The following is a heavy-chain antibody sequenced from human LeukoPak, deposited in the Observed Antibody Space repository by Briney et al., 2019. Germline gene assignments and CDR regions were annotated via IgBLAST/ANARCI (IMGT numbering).Heavy chain of an antibody. J-gene: IGHJ6*03. CDR2: MNPNSGNT. CDR1: GHTFTSYD. V-gene: IGHV1-8*03. D-gene: IGHD3-3*01. Sequence: ASVKVSCKASGHTFTSYDINWVRQATGQGLEWMGWMNPNSGNTGYAQKFQGRVTITRNTSISTAYMELSSLRSEDTAVYYCARVGYPFWSGYSYYYYYMDVWGKGTTVTVSS. CDR3: ARVGYPFWSGYSYYYYYMDV.